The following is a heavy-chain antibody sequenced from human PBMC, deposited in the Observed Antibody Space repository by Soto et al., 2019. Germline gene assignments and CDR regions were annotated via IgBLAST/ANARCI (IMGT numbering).Heavy chain of an antibody. J-gene: IGHJ5*02. CDR3: AREPQLPYIVTSVDT. CDR2: TWHDGSNK. CDR1: GFTFSNYA. Sequence: QVQLVESGGGVVQPGRSLRLSCTASGFTFSNYAMHWVRQAPGKGLEWVAVTWHDGSNKYYAASVRFRFSISRDNSENTLYLQMNSLRAEDTGVYCCAREPQLPYIVTSVDTWGPGTLVTVS. D-gene: IGHD1-26*01. V-gene: IGHV3-33*01.